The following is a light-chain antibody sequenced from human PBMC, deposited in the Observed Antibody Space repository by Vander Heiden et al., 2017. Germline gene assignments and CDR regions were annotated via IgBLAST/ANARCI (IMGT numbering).Light chain of an antibody. CDR2: CNR. CDR3: QSYDSSLSGYVV. CDR1: SSHIGAGYD. J-gene: IGLJ2*01. Sequence: QSVLTQPPSVSGAPGQRVTISCTGSSSHIGAGYDVHWYQQLPGTAPKLLIFCNRNRPPGVPDRFSGSKSGTSASLAITGLQAEDEADYYCQSYDSSLSGYVVFGGGTKLTVL. V-gene: IGLV1-40*01.